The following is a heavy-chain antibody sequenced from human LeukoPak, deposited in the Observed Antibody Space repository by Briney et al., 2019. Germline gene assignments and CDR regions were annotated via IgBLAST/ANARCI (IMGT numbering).Heavy chain of an antibody. CDR2: IYYSGST. CDR1: GGSISSGGYY. CDR3: ARADYDFWSGYFNWFDP. J-gene: IGHJ5*02. D-gene: IGHD3-3*01. Sequence: SETLSLTCTVSGGSISSGGYYWSWIRQPPGKGLEWIVYIYYSGSTNYNPSLKSRVTISVDTSKNQFSLKLSSVTAADTAVYYCARADYDFWSGYFNWFDPWGQGTLVTVSS. V-gene: IGHV4-61*08.